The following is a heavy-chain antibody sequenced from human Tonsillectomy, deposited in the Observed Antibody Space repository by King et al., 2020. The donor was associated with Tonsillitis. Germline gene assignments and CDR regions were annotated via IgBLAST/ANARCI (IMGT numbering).Heavy chain of an antibody. D-gene: IGHD1-26*01. CDR3: ARYVSGSFDY. J-gene: IGHJ4*02. CDR2: MYYSGTI. CDR1: GGSIRTSDQY. Sequence: QLQESGPGVVKPSETLSLTCTVSGGSIRTSDQYWAWIRQPPGKGLEWIGDMYYSGTIFYNPSLKSRITISGGTSENRFSLKLSSVTAADTAVYFCARYVSGSFDYWGQGALVTVSS. V-gene: IGHV4-39*01.